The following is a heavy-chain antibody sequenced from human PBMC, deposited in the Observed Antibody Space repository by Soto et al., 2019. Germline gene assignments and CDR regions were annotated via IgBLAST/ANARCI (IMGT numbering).Heavy chain of an antibody. CDR3: ARTVSNTGWFDP. J-gene: IGHJ5*02. D-gene: IGHD4-17*01. CDR1: GYTFTSYD. V-gene: IGHV1-8*01. Sequence: QVQLVQSGTEVKKPGASVKVSCKTSGYTFTSYDINWVRQASGQGLEWMGWMNPNSGVTGYAQKFRDRITLTRDTSLSTAYLELSSVESDDTAVYYCARTVSNTGWFDPWGQGTQVIVSP. CDR2: MNPNSGVT.